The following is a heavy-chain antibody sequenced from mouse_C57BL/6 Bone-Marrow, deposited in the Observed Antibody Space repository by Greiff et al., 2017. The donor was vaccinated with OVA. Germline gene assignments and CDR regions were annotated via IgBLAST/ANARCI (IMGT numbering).Heavy chain of an antibody. CDR2: INPNNGGT. CDR1: GYTFTDYN. V-gene: IGHV1-22*01. Sequence: VQLKESGPELVKPGASVKMSCKASGYTFTDYNMHWVKQSHGKSLEWIGYINPNNGGTSYNQKFKGKATLTVNKSSSTAYMELRSLTSEDSAVYYCARDGGYDAMDYWGQGTSVTVSS. J-gene: IGHJ4*01. CDR3: ARDGGYDAMDY.